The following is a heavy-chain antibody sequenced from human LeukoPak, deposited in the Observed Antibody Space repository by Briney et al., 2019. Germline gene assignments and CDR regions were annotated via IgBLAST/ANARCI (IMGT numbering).Heavy chain of an antibody. CDR3: ARANPQQQLAFDY. V-gene: IGHV4-34*01. Sequence: SETLSLTCAVYGGSFSGYYWSWIRQPPGKGLEWIGEIDHSGSTNYNPSLKSRVTISVDTSKNQFSLKLSSVTAADTAVYYCARANPQQQLAFDYWGQGTLVTVSS. CDR1: GGSFSGYY. J-gene: IGHJ4*02. CDR2: IDHSGST. D-gene: IGHD6-13*01.